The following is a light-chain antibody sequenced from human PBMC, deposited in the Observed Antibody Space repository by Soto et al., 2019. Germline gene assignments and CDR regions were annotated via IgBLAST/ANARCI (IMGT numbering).Light chain of an antibody. Sequence: QSALTQPPSASGSPGQSVTISCTGTSTDVGGYNYVSWYQQYPGKAPKLMLYEVSKRPSGVPDRFSGSKSGNTASLTVSGLQAEDEADYYCSSYRGRHNYVFGTGTKVTVL. CDR2: EVS. V-gene: IGLV2-8*01. CDR3: SSYRGRHNYV. CDR1: STDVGGYNY. J-gene: IGLJ1*01.